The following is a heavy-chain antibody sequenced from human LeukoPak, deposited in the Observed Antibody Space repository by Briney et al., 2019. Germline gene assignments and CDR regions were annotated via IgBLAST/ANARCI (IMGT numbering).Heavy chain of an antibody. CDR2: IYSGGST. D-gene: IGHD6-13*01. J-gene: IGHJ4*02. CDR1: GVTVSSNY. Sequence: GGSLRLSCAASGVTVSSNYMSWVRQAPGKGLEWVSVIYSGGSTYYADSVKGRFTISRDNSKNTLYLQMNSLRAEDTAVYYCAREAAAGSLMAWGQGTLVTVSS. CDR3: AREAAAGSLMA. V-gene: IGHV3-53*01.